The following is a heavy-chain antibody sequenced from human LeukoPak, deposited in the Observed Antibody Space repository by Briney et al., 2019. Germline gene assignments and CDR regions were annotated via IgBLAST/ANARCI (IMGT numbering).Heavy chain of an antibody. J-gene: IGHJ6*02. CDR2: ISYDGSNK. D-gene: IGHD6-6*01. Sequence: PGRSLRLSCAASRFTFSSYAIHWVRQPPGKGLEWVALISYDGSNKYYGDSVKGRFTISRDNSKNTLYLQMNSLRAEDTAVYYCARDYSSLSPWVPRNDYYYYGMDVWGQGTTVTVSS. CDR1: RFTFSSYA. V-gene: IGHV3-30-3*01. CDR3: ARDYSSLSPWVPRNDYYYYGMDV.